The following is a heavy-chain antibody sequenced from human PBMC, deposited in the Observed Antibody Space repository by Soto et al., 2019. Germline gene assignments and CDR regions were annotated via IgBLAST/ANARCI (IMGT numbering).Heavy chain of an antibody. CDR2: ISSSSSTI. D-gene: IGHD2-2*03. CDR3: ARDGYCVSTTCYFLPDV. CDR1: GFTFSDYY. Sequence: GGSLRLSCAASGFTFSDYYMSWIRQAPGKGLEWVSYISSSSSTIYYADSVKGRFTISRDNAKNSLYLQMNSLRDEDTAVYYCARDGYCVSTTCYFLPDVWGPGTTVTVSS. V-gene: IGHV3-11*04. J-gene: IGHJ6*02.